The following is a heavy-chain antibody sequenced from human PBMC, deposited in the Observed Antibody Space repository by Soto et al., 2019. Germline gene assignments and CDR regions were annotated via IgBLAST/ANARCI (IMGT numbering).Heavy chain of an antibody. D-gene: IGHD3-10*01. CDR3: AKDISSGLWFGELLRDYYYYYMDV. CDR2: ISGSGGST. J-gene: IGHJ6*03. V-gene: IGHV3-23*01. Sequence: GGSLRLSCAASGFTFSSYAMSWVRQAPGKGLEWVSAISGSGGSTYYADSVKGRFTISRDNSKNTLYLQMNSLRAEDTAVYYCAKDISSGLWFGELLRDYYYYYMDVWGKGTTVTVSS. CDR1: GFTFSSYA.